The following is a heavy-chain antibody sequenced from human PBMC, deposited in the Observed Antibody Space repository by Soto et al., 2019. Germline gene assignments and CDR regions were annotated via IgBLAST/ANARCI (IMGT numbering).Heavy chain of an antibody. CDR2: ISDDGSQK. Sequence: GSLRLSCAASGFTFRTYGMHWVRQAPGKGLEWVAFISDDGSQKYYGDSVKGRFTISRDNSKNTLSLRMISLRTEDTSVYYCAKEAPGGWHFFDTWGQGTLVTVSS. CDR3: AKEAPGGWHFFDT. V-gene: IGHV3-30*18. D-gene: IGHD6-19*01. J-gene: IGHJ4*02. CDR1: GFTFRTYG.